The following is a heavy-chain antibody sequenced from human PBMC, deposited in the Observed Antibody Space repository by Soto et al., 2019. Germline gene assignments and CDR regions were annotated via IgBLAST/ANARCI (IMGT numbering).Heavy chain of an antibody. CDR2: ISDDGSQK. Sequence: GSLRLSCAASGFTFRTYGMHWVRQAPGKGLEWVAFISDDGSQKYYGDSVKGRFTISRDNSKNTLSLRMISLRTEDTSVYYCAKEAPGGWHFFDTWGQGTLVTVSS. CDR3: AKEAPGGWHFFDT. V-gene: IGHV3-30*18. D-gene: IGHD6-19*01. J-gene: IGHJ4*02. CDR1: GFTFRTYG.